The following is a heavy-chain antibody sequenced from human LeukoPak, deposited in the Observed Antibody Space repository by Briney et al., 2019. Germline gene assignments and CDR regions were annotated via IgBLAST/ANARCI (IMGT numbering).Heavy chain of an antibody. CDR2: ISGSGGST. V-gene: IGHV3-23*01. D-gene: IGHD3-22*01. Sequence: HPGGSLRLSCAASGFTFSSYAMSWVRQAPGKGLEWVSAISGSGGSTYYADSVKGRFTISRDNSKNTLYLQMNSLRAEDTAVYYCAKDPAGIVVVITTHPFDYWGQGTLVTVSS. CDR1: GFTFSSYA. J-gene: IGHJ4*02. CDR3: AKDPAGIVVVITTHPFDY.